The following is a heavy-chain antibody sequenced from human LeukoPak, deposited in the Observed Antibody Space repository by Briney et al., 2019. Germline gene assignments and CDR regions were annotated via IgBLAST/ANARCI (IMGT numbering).Heavy chain of an antibody. J-gene: IGHJ4*02. V-gene: IGHV3-48*02. CDR1: GFTFSSYS. CDR3: ASLACSGGSCYSELIDY. Sequence: GGSLRLSCAASGFTFSSYSMNWVRQAPGKGLEWVSYISSSSSTIYYADSVKGRFTTSRDNAKNSLYLQMNSLRDEDTAVYYCASLACSGGSCYSELIDYWGQGTLVTVSS. D-gene: IGHD2-15*01. CDR2: ISSSSSTI.